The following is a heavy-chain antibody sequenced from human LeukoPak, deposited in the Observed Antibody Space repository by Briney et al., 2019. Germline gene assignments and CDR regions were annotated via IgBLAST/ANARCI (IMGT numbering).Heavy chain of an antibody. CDR3: ARYQYYDFWSGPDY. Sequence: GASVKVSCKASGYTFTSYDVNWVRQATGQGLEWMGWMNPNSGKTGYAQKFQGRVTMTRTTSISTAYMELSSLRSEDTAVYYCARYQYYDFWSGPDYWGQGTLVTVSS. CDR2: MNPNSGKT. D-gene: IGHD3-3*01. J-gene: IGHJ4*02. CDR1: GYTFTSYD. V-gene: IGHV1-8*01.